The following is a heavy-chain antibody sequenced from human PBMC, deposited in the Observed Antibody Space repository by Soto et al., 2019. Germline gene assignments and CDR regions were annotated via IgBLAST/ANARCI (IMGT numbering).Heavy chain of an antibody. CDR3: ARDRSGKFTPHWYFDL. J-gene: IGHJ2*01. CDR2: TYDSGTT. Sequence: SETLSLTCTVYGGSISGYFWSWVRQPPGRGLEWIGETYDSGTTNYNPSLKSRVSISVETSKNQFSLKLTSLAAADTAVYYCARDRSGKFTPHWYFDLWGRGTLVTVSS. CDR1: GGSISGYF. V-gene: IGHV4-59*01. D-gene: IGHD2-15*01.